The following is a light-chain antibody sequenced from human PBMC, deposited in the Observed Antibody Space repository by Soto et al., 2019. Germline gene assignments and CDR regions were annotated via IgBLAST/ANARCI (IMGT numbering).Light chain of an antibody. Sequence: TQSPDTLSVSPGERVTLSCRASQSVSSSLAWYQQRPGQAPRLLIYDTSTRAAGIAARFSGSGSGTDFTLTINCLQSEDFATYYCQQYYIYSWPFGQ. CDR1: QSVSSS. V-gene: IGKV3-15*01. CDR3: QQYYIYSWP. J-gene: IGKJ1*01. CDR2: DTS.